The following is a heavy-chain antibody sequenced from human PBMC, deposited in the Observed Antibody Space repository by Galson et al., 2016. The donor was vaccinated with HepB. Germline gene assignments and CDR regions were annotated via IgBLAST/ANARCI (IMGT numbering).Heavy chain of an antibody. V-gene: IGHV3-30*09. CDR2: ISYDGSNR. J-gene: IGHJ5*02. CDR3: ARDQGWEGGWFDP. D-gene: IGHD1-26*01. CDR1: GYRFSGQA. Sequence: LRLSCAASGYRFSGQAMHWVRQAPGKGLEWVALISYDGSNRYYGDPVRGRFAISRDTSKNTVYLQMNSLSPEDTAVYYCARDQGWEGGWFDPWGQGTLVTVSS.